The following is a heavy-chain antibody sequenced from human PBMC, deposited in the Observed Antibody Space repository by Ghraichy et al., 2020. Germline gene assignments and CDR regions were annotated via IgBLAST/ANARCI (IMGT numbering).Heavy chain of an antibody. Sequence: GGSLRLSCAASGFTFSSYAMHWVRQAPGKGLEWVAVISYDGSNKYYADSVKGRFTISRDNSKNTLYLQMNSLRAEDTAVYYCARVDTMIVVDYYFDYWGQGTLVTVSS. CDR1: GFTFSSYA. CDR3: ARVDTMIVVDYYFDY. D-gene: IGHD3-22*01. J-gene: IGHJ4*02. CDR2: ISYDGSNK. V-gene: IGHV3-30-3*01.